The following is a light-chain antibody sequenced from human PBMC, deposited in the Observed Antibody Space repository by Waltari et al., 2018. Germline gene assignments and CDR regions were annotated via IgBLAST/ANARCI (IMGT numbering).Light chain of an antibody. CDR2: KVS. J-gene: IGKJ1*01. CDR3: MQATHWPRT. CDR1: QSLVYIDGNTY. Sequence: DVVMTQSPLSLPVTLGQPASISCRSSQSLVYIDGNTYLNWFQHRPGQAPRRLIHKVSYRDSGVPDRFSGSGSGTDFTLILSRVEAEDVVIYYCMQATHWPRTFGQGTKVEIK. V-gene: IGKV2-30*01.